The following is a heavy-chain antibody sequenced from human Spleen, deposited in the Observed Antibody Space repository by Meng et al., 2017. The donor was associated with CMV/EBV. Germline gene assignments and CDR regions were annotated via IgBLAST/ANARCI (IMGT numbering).Heavy chain of an antibody. Sequence: SETLSLTCAVYGGSFSGFYWSWIRQPPGKGLEWIGEINYSGSTNYNPFLESRVTISEDTSKNQFSLKLTSVTAADTALYYCARGAGTAAAEDYYYYGMDVWGQGTTVTVSS. J-gene: IGHJ6*02. V-gene: IGHV4-34*01. D-gene: IGHD6-13*01. CDR3: ARGAGTAAAEDYYYYGMDV. CDR1: GGSFSGFY. CDR2: INYSGST.